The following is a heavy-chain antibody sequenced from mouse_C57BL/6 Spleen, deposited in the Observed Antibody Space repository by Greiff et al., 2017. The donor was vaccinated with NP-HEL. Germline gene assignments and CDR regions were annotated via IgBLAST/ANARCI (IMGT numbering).Heavy chain of an antibody. Sequence: EVQGVESGPGLAKPSQTLSLTCSVTGYSITSDYWNWIRKFPGNKLEYMGYISYSGSTYYNPSLKSRISITRDTSKNQYYLQLTSVTTEDTATYYCARSDYGSRAYFDYWGQGTTLTVSS. CDR3: ARSDYGSRAYFDY. CDR1: GYSITSDY. CDR2: ISYSGST. J-gene: IGHJ2*01. V-gene: IGHV3-8*01. D-gene: IGHD1-1*01.